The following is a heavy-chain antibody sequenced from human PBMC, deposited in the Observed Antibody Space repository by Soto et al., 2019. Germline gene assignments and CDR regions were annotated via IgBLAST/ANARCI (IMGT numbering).Heavy chain of an antibody. D-gene: IGHD5-18*01. CDR1: GGTFSSNA. CDR3: ATGGRGYSSAPRFYFEF. V-gene: IGHV1-69*12. J-gene: IGHJ4*02. Sequence: QAQLVQSGAEVKKRGSSVKVTCKAFGGTFSSNAISWVRQAPGQGLEWMGGIIAIFGTAHYAQKFQGRVTITADESTSTASMALRSLKSEYTAVYYCATGGRGYSSAPRFYFEFWGQGTLVTVSS. CDR2: IIAIFGTA.